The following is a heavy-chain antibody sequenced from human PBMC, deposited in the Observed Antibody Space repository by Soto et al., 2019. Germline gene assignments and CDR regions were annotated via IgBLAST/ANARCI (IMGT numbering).Heavy chain of an antibody. Sequence: GGSLRLSCVASGFSLSDYAVNWVRQAPGKGLEWVSFISSDSRTIYYADSVEGRFTVSRDNARNSVSLQMDSLRDEDAAVYYCARIKLVEWFFINVDVYDMDVWGQGTPVTV. CDR2: ISSDSRTI. CDR1: GFSLSDYA. J-gene: IGHJ6*02. CDR3: ARIKLVEWFFINVDVYDMDV. V-gene: IGHV3-48*02. D-gene: IGHD3-3*01.